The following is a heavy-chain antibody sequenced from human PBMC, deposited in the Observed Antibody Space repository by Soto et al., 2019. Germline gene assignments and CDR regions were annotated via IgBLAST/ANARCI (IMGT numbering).Heavy chain of an antibody. D-gene: IGHD2-15*01. Sequence: SETLSLTCTVSGGSISSYYWSWIRQPPGKGLEWIGYIYYSGRTNYNPSLKSRITISVDTSENQFSLKLSPVTAADTAVYYCARLHCSGGSCYSGIDWFDPWGQGTLVTVSS. V-gene: IGHV4-59*08. CDR3: ARLHCSGGSCYSGIDWFDP. CDR2: IYYSGRT. CDR1: GGSISSYY. J-gene: IGHJ5*02.